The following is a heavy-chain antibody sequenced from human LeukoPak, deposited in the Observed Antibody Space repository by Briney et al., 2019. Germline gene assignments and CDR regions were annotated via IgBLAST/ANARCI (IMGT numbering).Heavy chain of an antibody. CDR1: GGSFSGYY. D-gene: IGHD3-10*01. Sequence: SETLSLTCAVYGGSFSGYYWSWIRQPPGKGLEWIGEINHSGSTNYNPSLKSRVTISVDTSKNQFSLKLSSVTAADTAVYYCARRGAGVWFNLTNWFDPWGQGTLVTVSS. CDR3: ARRGAGVWFNLTNWFDP. J-gene: IGHJ5*02. V-gene: IGHV4-34*01. CDR2: INHSGST.